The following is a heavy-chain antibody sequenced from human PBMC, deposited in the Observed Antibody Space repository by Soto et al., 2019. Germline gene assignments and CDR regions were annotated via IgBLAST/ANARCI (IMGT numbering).Heavy chain of an antibody. CDR1: GFTFSSYA. Sequence: EVQLLESGGGLVPPGGSLRLSCAASGFTFSSYAMSWVRQAPGKGLEWFSSISGSGGNTYYADSVKGRFTISRDNSKNTVYLQMNSLSAEDTGVYYCATDLGDQITMVRGIKGDYWGQGTLVNDFS. D-gene: IGHD3-10*01. J-gene: IGHJ4*02. V-gene: IGHV3-23*01. CDR2: ISGSGGNT. CDR3: ATDLGDQITMVRGIKGDY.